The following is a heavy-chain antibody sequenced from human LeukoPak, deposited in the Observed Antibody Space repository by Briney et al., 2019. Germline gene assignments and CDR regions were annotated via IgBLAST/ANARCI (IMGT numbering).Heavy chain of an antibody. Sequence: GGSLRLSCAASGFTFSSYGMIWVRQAPGKGLEWVSSISGSGAMTYYADSVKGRFTISRDNAMDTLYLQMNSLRADDTAVYYCAKDRVDGSGSQFDSWGQGSLVIVSS. CDR3: AKDRVDGSGSQFDS. V-gene: IGHV3-23*01. CDR1: GFTFSSYG. J-gene: IGHJ4*02. D-gene: IGHD3-10*01. CDR2: ISGSGAMT.